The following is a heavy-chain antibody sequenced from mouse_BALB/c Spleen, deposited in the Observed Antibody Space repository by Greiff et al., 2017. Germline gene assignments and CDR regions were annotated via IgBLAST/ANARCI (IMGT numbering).Heavy chain of an antibody. CDR1: GFTFSSYG. CDR2: INSNGGST. V-gene: IGHV5-6-3*01. Sequence: EVQRVESGGGLVQPGGSLKLSCAASGFTFSSYGMSWVRQTPDKRLELVATINSNGGSTYYPDSVKGRFTISRDNAKNTLYLQMSSLKSEDTAMYYCARDYYGSSPYAMDYWGQGTSVTVSS. D-gene: IGHD1-1*01. J-gene: IGHJ4*01. CDR3: ARDYYGSSPYAMDY.